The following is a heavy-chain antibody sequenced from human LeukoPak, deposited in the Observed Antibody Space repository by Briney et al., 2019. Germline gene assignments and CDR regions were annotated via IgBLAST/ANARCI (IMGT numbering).Heavy chain of an antibody. CDR2: INHSGST. J-gene: IGHJ4*02. Sequence: SETLSLTCAVYGGSFSGYYWSWIRQPPGKGLECIGEINHSGSTNYNPSLKSRVTISVDTSKNQFSLKLSSVTAADTAVYYCARRHRSYDSGGHVIDYWGQGTLVTVSS. CDR1: GGSFSGYY. CDR3: ARRHRSYDSGGHVIDY. D-gene: IGHD3-22*01. V-gene: IGHV4-34*01.